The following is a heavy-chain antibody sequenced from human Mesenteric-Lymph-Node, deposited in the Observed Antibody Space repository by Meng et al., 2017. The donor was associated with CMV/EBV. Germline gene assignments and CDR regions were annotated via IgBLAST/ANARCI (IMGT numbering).Heavy chain of an antibody. CDR3: AKELVAAALWGMDV. J-gene: IGHJ6*02. CDR2: IYAGLSST. V-gene: IGHV3-23*03. D-gene: IGHD6-13*01. CDR1: GFTVSSNY. Sequence: GESLKISCAASGFTVSSNYMSWVRQAPGKGLEWVSIIYAGLSSTYYADSVKGRFTISRDDSKNTLYLQMNSLRAEDTAVYYCAKELVAAALWGMDVWGQGTTVTVSS.